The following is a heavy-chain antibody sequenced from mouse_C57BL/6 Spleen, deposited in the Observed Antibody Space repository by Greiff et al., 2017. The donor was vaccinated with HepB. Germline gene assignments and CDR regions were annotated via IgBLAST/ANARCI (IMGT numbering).Heavy chain of an antibody. D-gene: IGHD2-4*01. CDR2: IRSKSSNYAT. Sequence: GGGLVQPNGSLKLSCAASGFTFNTYAMHWVRQAPGKGLEWVARIRSKSSNYATYYADSVKDRFTISRDDSQSMLYLQMNNLKTEDTAMYYCVRGENYDYDRTAWFAYWGQGTLVTVSA. V-gene: IGHV10-3*01. J-gene: IGHJ3*01. CDR1: GFTFNTYA. CDR3: VRGENYDYDRTAWFAY.